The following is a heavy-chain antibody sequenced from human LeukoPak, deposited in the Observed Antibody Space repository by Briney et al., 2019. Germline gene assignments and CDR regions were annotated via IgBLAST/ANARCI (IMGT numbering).Heavy chain of an antibody. D-gene: IGHD5-24*01. CDR2: IYYSGST. J-gene: IGHJ3*02. Sequence: PSETLSLTCTVSGGSISSSSYYWGWIRQPPGKGLEWIGSIYYSGSTYYNPSLKSRVTISVDTSKNQFSLKLSSVTAADTAVYYCARPPLRDGYQFFDIWGQGTMVTVSS. V-gene: IGHV4-39*01. CDR3: ARPPLRDGYQFFDI. CDR1: GGSISSSSYY.